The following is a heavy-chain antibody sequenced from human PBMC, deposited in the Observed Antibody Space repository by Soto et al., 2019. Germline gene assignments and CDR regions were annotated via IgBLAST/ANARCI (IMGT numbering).Heavy chain of an antibody. D-gene: IGHD1-20*01. J-gene: IGHJ6*02. CDR2: ISGSGGST. CDR3: AKCPAITGYYYYYGMDV. V-gene: IGHV3-23*01. CDR1: GFTFSSYA. Sequence: EVQLLESGGGLVQPGGSLRLSCAASGFTFSSYAMSWVRQAPGKGLELVSAISGSGGSTYYADSVKGRFTISRDNSKNTLYLQMNSLRAEDTAVYYCAKCPAITGYYYYYGMDVWGQGTTVTVSS.